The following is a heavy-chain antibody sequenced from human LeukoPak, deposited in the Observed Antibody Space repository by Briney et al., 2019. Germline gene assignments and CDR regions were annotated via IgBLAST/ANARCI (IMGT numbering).Heavy chain of an antibody. V-gene: IGHV3-74*01. CDR3: AKDRGREGYTYGYDY. CDR2: IKSDGSGT. D-gene: IGHD5-18*01. J-gene: IGHJ4*02. Sequence: GGSLRLSCEASGFTFNTYWMHWVRQAPGKGLVCVSRIKSDGSGTSYADSVKGRFTISRDNAKNTLYLQMNSLRAEDTATYYCAKDRGREGYTYGYDYWGQGTLVTVSS. CDR1: GFTFNTYW.